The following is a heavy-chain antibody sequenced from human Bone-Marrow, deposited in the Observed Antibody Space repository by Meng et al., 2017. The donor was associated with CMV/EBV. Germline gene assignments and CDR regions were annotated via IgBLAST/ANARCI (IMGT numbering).Heavy chain of an antibody. CDR1: GFTFSSYA. J-gene: IGHJ4*02. D-gene: IGHD2-2*01. V-gene: IGHV3-23*01. CDR2: ISGSGGST. Sequence: GGSLRLSCAASGFTFSSYAMSWVRQAPGKGLEWVSAISGSGGSTYYADSVKGRFTISRDNSKNTLYLQMNSLRAEDTAVYYCAKAGCQRSSTSCSGYFDYWGPGKLVNVSS. CDR3: AKAGCQRSSTSCSGYFDY.